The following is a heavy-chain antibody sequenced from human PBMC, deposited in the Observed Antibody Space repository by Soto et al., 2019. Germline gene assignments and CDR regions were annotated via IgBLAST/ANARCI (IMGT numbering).Heavy chain of an antibody. CDR3: AKDNGQISSGSYHNGLDH. Sequence: ESGGGVVQPGRSLRLSCAASGFTFSSYGMHWVRQAPGKGLEWVAVVSYDGSRKRYADSVKGRFTVSRDNSKNTLFLEMNSLRGEDTAVYYCAKDNGQISSGSYHNGLDHWGQGTLVTVS. J-gene: IGHJ5*02. V-gene: IGHV3-30*18. CDR1: GFTFSSYG. CDR2: VSYDGSRK. D-gene: IGHD6-19*01.